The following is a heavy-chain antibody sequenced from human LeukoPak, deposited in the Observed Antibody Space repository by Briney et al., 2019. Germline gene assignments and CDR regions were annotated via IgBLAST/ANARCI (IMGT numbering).Heavy chain of an antibody. D-gene: IGHD2-2*01. CDR2: ISNSEDTTI. Sequence: PGGSLRLSCAASGFTFSTYEMNWVRQAPGKGLEWVSYISNSEDTTIKYADSVKGRFTISRDNAKNSPFLQMNSLRVEDTAVYFCARDQPLAVASWGYFYYYMDVWGKGTTVTVSS. CDR1: GFTFSTYE. CDR3: ARDQPLAVASWGYFYYYMDV. V-gene: IGHV3-48*03. J-gene: IGHJ6*03.